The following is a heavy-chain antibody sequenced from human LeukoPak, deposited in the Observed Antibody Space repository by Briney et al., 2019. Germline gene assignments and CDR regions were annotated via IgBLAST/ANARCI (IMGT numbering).Heavy chain of an antibody. CDR3: ARGASSSSWDGLIFDY. D-gene: IGHD6-13*01. Sequence: SETLSLTCTVSGGSISSGSYYWSWIRQPAGKGLEWIGRIYTSGSTNYNPSLKSRVTISVDTSKNQFPLKLSSVTAADTAVYYCARGASSSSWDGLIFDYWGQGTLVTVSS. J-gene: IGHJ4*02. CDR1: GGSISSGSYY. CDR2: IYTSGST. V-gene: IGHV4-61*02.